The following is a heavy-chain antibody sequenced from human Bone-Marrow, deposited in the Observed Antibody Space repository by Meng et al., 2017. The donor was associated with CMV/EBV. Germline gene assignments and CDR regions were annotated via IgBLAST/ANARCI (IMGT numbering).Heavy chain of an antibody. V-gene: IGHV3-23*01. CDR3: ARLSLNLDY. J-gene: IGHJ4*02. Sequence: GESLKISCAASGFTFSSYAMSWVRQAPGKGLEWVSAISGSGGSTYYADSVKGRFTISRDNSKNTLYLQMNSLRAEDTAVYYCARLSLNLDYWGQGTLVTVSS. CDR2: ISGSGGST. D-gene: IGHD3-16*01. CDR1: GFTFSSYA.